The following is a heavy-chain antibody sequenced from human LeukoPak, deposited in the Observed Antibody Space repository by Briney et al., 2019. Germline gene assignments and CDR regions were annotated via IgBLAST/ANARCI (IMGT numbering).Heavy chain of an antibody. D-gene: IGHD1-26*01. J-gene: IGHJ4*02. Sequence: ASVKVSCKASGGTFSSYAISWVRQAPGQGLEWMGGIIPIFGTANYAQKFQGRVTITADESTSTAYMELSSLRSEDTAVYYCASHPAREWELLQVEYYFDYWGQGTLVTVSS. CDR2: IIPIFGTA. CDR3: ASHPAREWELLQVEYYFDY. CDR1: GGTFSSYA. V-gene: IGHV1-69*13.